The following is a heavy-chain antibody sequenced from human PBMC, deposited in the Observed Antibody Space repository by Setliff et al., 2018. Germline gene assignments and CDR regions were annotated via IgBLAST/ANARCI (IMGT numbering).Heavy chain of an antibody. CDR1: GFTVSSNY. J-gene: IGHJ6*02. Sequence: GGSLRLSCAASGFTVSSNYMSWVRQAPGKGLEWVSVIYSGGSTYYADSVKGRFTISRDNAKNSLYLQMNSLRADDTAVYYCTRDYGFCSDGSCSYYGMDVWGQGTTVTVS. D-gene: IGHD2-15*01. CDR3: TRDYGFCSDGSCSYYGMDV. V-gene: IGHV3-66*01. CDR2: IYSGGST.